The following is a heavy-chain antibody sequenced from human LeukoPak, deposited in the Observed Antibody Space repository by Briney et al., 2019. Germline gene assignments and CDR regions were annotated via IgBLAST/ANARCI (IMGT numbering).Heavy chain of an antibody. CDR1: GFTFSSYG. V-gene: IGHV3-33*01. D-gene: IGHD2-2*01. J-gene: IGHJ5*02. Sequence: GRSLRLSCAASGFTFSSYGMHWVRQAPGKGLEWVAVIWYDGSNKYYADSVKGRFTISRDNSKNTLYLQMNSLRSEDTAVYYCALGEPAARSFDPWGQGTLVTVSS. CDR3: ALGEPAARSFDP. CDR2: IWYDGSNK.